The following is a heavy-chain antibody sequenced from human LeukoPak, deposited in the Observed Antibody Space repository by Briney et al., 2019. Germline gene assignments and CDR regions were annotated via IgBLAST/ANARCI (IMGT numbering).Heavy chain of an antibody. Sequence: GGSLRLSCTASGFTLSSSGMHWVRQAPGKGLEWVAVISYDGSNKFSADSVKGRFTISRDNSKNILYLQMNSLRAEDTAVYYCARLFFDYWGQGTLVTVSS. CDR1: GFTLSSSG. V-gene: IGHV3-30*03. CDR3: ARLFFDY. CDR2: ISYDGSNK. J-gene: IGHJ4*02.